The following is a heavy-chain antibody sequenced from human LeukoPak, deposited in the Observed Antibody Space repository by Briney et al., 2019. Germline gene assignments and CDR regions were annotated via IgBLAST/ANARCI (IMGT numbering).Heavy chain of an antibody. J-gene: IGHJ3*02. CDR1: GFTFSSYA. CDR3: ARDYDSSGYSDAFDI. D-gene: IGHD3-22*01. V-gene: IGHV3-20*04. CDR2: INWNGGST. Sequence: GGSLRLSCAASGFTFSSYAMSWVRQAPGKGLEWVSGINWNGGSTGYADAAKGRFTISRDYAKNSLYLQMNSLRAEDTALYYCARDYDSSGYSDAFDIWGQGTMVTVSS.